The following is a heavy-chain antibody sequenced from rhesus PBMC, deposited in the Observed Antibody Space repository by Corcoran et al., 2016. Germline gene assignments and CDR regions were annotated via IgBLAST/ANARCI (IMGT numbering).Heavy chain of an antibody. D-gene: IGHD6-25*01. CDR1: GGSFSSYW. CDR3: ARFSGSWWYYFDY. Sequence: QVQLQESGPGLVKPSETLSLTCAVSGGSFSSYWWSWIRQPPGKGLEWIGGINGNSGSTNYNPAHKSRVTISKDASKNQFSLKLSSVTAADTAVYYCARFSGSWWYYFDYWGQGVLVTVSS. J-gene: IGHJ4*01. V-gene: IGHV4-80*01. CDR2: INGNSGST.